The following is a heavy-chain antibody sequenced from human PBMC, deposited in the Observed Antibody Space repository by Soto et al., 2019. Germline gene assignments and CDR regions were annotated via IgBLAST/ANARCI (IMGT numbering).Heavy chain of an antibody. CDR3: AKKEGVRGVIIPNYFDN. Sequence: GGSLRLSCVASGFTFSSYAMSWVRQAPGKGLEWVSAISGSGGTTYYADSVKGRFTISRDNSKNMLYLQMNSLRAEDTAVYYCAKKEGVRGVIIPNYFDNWGQGTLVTVSS. CDR1: GFTFSSYA. D-gene: IGHD3-10*02. V-gene: IGHV3-23*01. CDR2: ISGSGGTT. J-gene: IGHJ4*02.